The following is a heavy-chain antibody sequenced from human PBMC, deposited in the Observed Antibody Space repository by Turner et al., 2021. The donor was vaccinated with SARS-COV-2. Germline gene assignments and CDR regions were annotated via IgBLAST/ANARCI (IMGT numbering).Heavy chain of an antibody. CDR1: GYTLTEIF. V-gene: IGHV1-24*01. Sequence: QVQLVQSGAEMKKPGASVKVSCTVSGYTLTEIFIHLVRQAPGKGLEWMGGFDPEDGETIYAQKFQGRVTMTEDTSTDIAYMELSSLSSDDTAVYYCATDPLGWAGYDYWGQGTLVTVSS. J-gene: IGHJ4*02. D-gene: IGHD6-25*01. CDR2: FDPEDGET. CDR3: ATDPLGWAGYDY.